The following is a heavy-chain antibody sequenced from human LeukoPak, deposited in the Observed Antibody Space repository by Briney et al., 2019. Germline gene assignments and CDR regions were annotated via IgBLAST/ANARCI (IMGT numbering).Heavy chain of an antibody. CDR3: AKDGEGLRGGYYFDY. J-gene: IGHJ4*02. CDR2: ISWDGGST. V-gene: IGHV3-43*01. CDR1: GFTFSSYS. Sequence: AGGSLRLSCAASGFTFSSYSMNWVRQAPGKGREWVSLISWDGGSTYYADSVKGRFTISRDNSKNSLYLQMNSLRTEDTALYYCAKDGEGLRGGYYFDYWGQGTLVTVSS.